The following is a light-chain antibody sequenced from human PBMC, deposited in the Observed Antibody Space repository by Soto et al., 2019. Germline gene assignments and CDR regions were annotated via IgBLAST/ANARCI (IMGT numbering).Light chain of an antibody. Sequence: QSALTQPPSASGSPGQSVTISCTGTSSDIGGYNYVSWYQQHPGKAPKLIIYEVSKRPSGVSDRFSGSKSGNTASLTVSGLQAEDEADYYCTSYAGSNNLVFAGGTKVTVL. CDR3: TSYAGSNNLV. CDR1: SSDIGGYNY. CDR2: EVS. V-gene: IGLV2-8*01. J-gene: IGLJ3*02.